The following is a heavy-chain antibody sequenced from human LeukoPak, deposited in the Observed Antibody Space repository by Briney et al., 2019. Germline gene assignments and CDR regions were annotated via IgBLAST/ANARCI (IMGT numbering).Heavy chain of an antibody. D-gene: IGHD3-10*01. CDR2: IYYSGST. J-gene: IGHJ5*02. Sequence: SETLSLTCTVSGGSISSSSYYWGWIRQPPGKGLEWIGSIYYSGSTYYNPSLKSRVTISVDTSKNQFSLKLSSVTAADTAVYYCARLIMVRGVIWFDPWGQGTLVTVSS. CDR3: ARLIMVRGVIWFDP. CDR1: GGSISSSSYY. V-gene: IGHV4-39*01.